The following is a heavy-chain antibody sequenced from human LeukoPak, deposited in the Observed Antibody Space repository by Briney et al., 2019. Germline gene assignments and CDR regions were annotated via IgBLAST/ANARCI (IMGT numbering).Heavy chain of an antibody. CDR3: ARYCSGRCPEYHFDY. J-gene: IGHJ4*02. CDR1: GLTFSSSS. CDR2: ISSSSNTV. V-gene: IGHV3-48*04. D-gene: IGHD2-15*01. Sequence: GGSLRLSCAVSGLTFSSSSLNWVRQAPGKGLEWISYISSSSNTVYYADSVKGRFTVSRDNAQNALYLQMDSLRAEDTAVYYCARYCSGRCPEYHFDYWGQGTLVTVSS.